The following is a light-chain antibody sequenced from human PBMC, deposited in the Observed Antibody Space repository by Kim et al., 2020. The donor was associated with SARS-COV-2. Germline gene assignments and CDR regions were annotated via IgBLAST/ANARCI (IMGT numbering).Light chain of an antibody. Sequence: DIQMTQSPSTLSASVGDRVTITCRASQRISNSLAWYQQRPGKAPTLLIYEASSLESGVPSRFSGTGSGTEFTLTISSLRPDDFATYFCEQCENWSKAFGPGDQVDSK. CDR1: QRISNS. J-gene: IGKJ3*01. V-gene: IGKV1-5*01. CDR2: EAS. CDR3: EQCENWSKA.